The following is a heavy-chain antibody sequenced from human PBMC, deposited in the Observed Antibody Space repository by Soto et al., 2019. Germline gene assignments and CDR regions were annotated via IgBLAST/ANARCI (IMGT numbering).Heavy chain of an antibody. D-gene: IGHD2-8*01. Sequence: ASVKVSCKASGYTFTSYGISWVRQAPGQGLEWMGWISAYNGNTNYAQKLQGRVTMTTDTSTSTAYMELRSLRSDDTAVYYCARDAHYCTTGVCYTAGYYYYGMDVWGQGTTVTVSS. CDR1: GYTFTSYG. CDR3: ARDAHYCTTGVCYTAGYYYYGMDV. V-gene: IGHV1-18*04. J-gene: IGHJ6*02. CDR2: ISAYNGNT.